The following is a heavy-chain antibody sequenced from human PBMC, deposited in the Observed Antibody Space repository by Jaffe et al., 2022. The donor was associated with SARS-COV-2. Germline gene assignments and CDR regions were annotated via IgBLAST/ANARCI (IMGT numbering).Heavy chain of an antibody. J-gene: IGHJ5*02. CDR1: GFTFSSYA. D-gene: IGHD3-9*01. V-gene: IGHV3-23*01. CDR3: AKDLFPRDPEHDILTGYDGA. CDR2: ISGSGGST. Sequence: EVQLLESGGGLVQPGGSLRLSCAASGFTFSSYAMSWVRQAPGKGLEWVSAISGSGGSTYYADSVKGRFTISRDNSKNTLYLQMNSLRAEDTAVYYCAKDLFPRDPEHDILTGYDGAWGQGTLVTVSS.